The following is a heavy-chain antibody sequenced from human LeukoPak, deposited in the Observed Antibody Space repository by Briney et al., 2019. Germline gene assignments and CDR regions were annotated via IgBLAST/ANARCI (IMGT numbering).Heavy chain of an antibody. CDR1: GLTLSDHY. Sequence: PGGSLRLSCAASGLTLSDHYMSWIRQAPGKGLEWVTVISYDDSNKYYADSVKGRFTISRDNSKNTLYLQMNSLRAEDTAVYYCARGGADYFYDSSGYYDLYGLDVWGQGTTVTVSS. J-gene: IGHJ6*02. V-gene: IGHV3-30*03. CDR2: ISYDDSNK. CDR3: ARGGADYFYDSSGYYDLYGLDV. D-gene: IGHD3-22*01.